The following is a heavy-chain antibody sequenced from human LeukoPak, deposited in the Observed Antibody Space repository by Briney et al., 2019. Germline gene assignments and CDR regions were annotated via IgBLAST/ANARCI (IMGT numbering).Heavy chain of an antibody. CDR3: ARHCCSGPAKRVFDI. J-gene: IGHJ3*02. CDR1: GGSIISSDYH. D-gene: IGHD2-15*01. Sequence: PSETLSLTCTVSGGSIISSDYHWGWVRQPPGKGLEWIGTISYSGNTDYNPSLRSRVTISVDTSNNQFSLRLGSVTAADTAVYHCARHCCSGPAKRVFDIWGQGAMVTVSS. CDR2: ISYSGNT. V-gene: IGHV4-39*01.